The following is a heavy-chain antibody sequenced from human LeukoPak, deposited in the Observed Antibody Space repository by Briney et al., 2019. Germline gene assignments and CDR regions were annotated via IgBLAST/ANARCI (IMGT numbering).Heavy chain of an antibody. Sequence: SETLSLTCTVSGGCISRYSWSWIRQPPGKGLEWIGDIYYSGGTNYNPSLKSRVTISVDTYKTPSSMKLSSVTAAETAVYYCARGRKLRSVWFGVADWFDPWGQGTLVTVSS. V-gene: IGHV4-59*12. CDR1: GGCISRYS. CDR3: ARGRKLRSVWFGVADWFDP. D-gene: IGHD3-10*01. CDR2: IYYSGGT. J-gene: IGHJ5*02.